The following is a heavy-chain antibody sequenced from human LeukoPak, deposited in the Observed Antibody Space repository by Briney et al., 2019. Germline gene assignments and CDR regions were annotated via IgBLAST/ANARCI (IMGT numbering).Heavy chain of an antibody. J-gene: IGHJ3*02. V-gene: IGHV4-59*01. D-gene: IGHD3-10*01. CDR3: AKDHYVSGRYDAFDI. CDR2: IYYTGST. Sequence: SETLSLTCTVSGGSISDYYWSWIRQPPGKGLEWIGYIYYTGSTNSNPSLKSRVTISVDTPRSQFSLKLRSVTAADTAVYYCAKDHYVSGRYDAFDIWGQGTMVTVSS. CDR1: GGSISDYY.